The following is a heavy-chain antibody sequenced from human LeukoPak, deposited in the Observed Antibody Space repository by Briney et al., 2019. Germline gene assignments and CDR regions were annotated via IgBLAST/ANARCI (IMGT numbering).Heavy chain of an antibody. D-gene: IGHD5-12*01. V-gene: IGHV3-33*01. CDR3: VRGSGGNGYGYWGDN. Sequence: GRSLRLSCAASGFTFSDFGMHWVRKAPGKGLEWVAVIWYHGNEIHYVDSVKGRFTISRDNFRNTLYLQMSSLRAEDSAVYYCVRGSGGNGYGYWGDNWGQGTLVTVSS. J-gene: IGHJ4*02. CDR1: GFTFSDFG. CDR2: IWYHGNEI.